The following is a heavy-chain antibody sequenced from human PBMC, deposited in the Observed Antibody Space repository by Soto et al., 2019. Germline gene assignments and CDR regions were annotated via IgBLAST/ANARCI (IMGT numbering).Heavy chain of an antibody. CDR1: GYTFTCCY. V-gene: IGHV1-2*04. D-gene: IGHD6-13*01. J-gene: IGHJ5*02. Sequence: ASGKVSSKASGYTFTCCYSHWVRQAPGQGLEWMGWINPNSGGTNYAQKFQGWVTMTRDTSISTAYMELSRLRSDDTAVYYCARAAFIAAAVDNWFDPWGQGTLVTVSS. CDR3: ARAAFIAAAVDNWFDP. CDR2: INPNSGGT.